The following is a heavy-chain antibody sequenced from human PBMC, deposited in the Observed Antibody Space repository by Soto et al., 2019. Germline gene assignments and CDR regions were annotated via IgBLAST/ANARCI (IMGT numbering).Heavy chain of an antibody. V-gene: IGHV3-23*01. CDR2: ISGSGGST. Sequence: PVLSLRLFPAGSGFTFSSSAMCWVLHAGGEGMDWVSAISGSGGSTYYADCVNGSVTISRDNSKNTLYLQMNSLRAEDTAVSDGAKRWVQEYDLSSGNKVDYWGQGT. J-gene: IGHJ4*01. D-gene: IGHD3-3*01. CDR1: GFTFSSSA. CDR3: AKRWVQEYDLSSGNKVDY.